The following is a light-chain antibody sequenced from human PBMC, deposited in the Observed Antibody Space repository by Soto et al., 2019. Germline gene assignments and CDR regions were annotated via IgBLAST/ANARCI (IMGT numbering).Light chain of an antibody. J-gene: IGLJ1*01. CDR3: SSYTSSNALEHYV. V-gene: IGLV2-14*03. CDR2: DVS. Sequence: QSALTQPASVSGSPGQSITISCTETSSDVGGYNYVSWYQQHPGKAPKLMIYDVSNRPSGVSNRFSGSKSGNTASLTISGLQAEDEADYYCSSYTSSNALEHYVFGTGTKLTVL. CDR1: SSDVGGYNY.